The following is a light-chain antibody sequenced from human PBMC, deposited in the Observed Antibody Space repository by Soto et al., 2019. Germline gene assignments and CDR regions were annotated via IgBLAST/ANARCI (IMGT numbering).Light chain of an antibody. CDR1: QSVSSSY. CDR2: GAS. V-gene: IGKV3-20*01. CDR3: QQYDDWLRLT. Sequence: SVLTQSPGTLSLSPGERATLSCRASQSVSSSYLAWYQQKPGQAPRLLIYGASSRATGIPARFSGSGSGTEFNLTISSLQSEDFGVYFCQQYDDWLRLTFGGGTKVDIK. J-gene: IGKJ4*01.